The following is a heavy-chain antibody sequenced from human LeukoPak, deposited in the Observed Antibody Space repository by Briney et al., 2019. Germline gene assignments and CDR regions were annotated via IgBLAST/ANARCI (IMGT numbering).Heavy chain of an antibody. CDR3: AREGLWFGELFELGWFDP. V-gene: IGHV4-59*01. Sequence: PSETLSLTCTVPGGSISSYYWSWIRQPPGKGLEWIGYIYYSGSTNYNPSLKSRVTISVDTSKNQFSLKLSSVTDADTAVYYCAREGLWFGELFELGWFDPWGQGTLVTVYS. D-gene: IGHD3-10*01. CDR2: IYYSGST. CDR1: GGSISSYY. J-gene: IGHJ5*02.